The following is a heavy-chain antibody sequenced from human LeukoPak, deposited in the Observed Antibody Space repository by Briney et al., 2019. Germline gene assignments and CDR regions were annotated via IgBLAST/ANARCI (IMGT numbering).Heavy chain of an antibody. D-gene: IGHD7-27*01. CDR3: ARDLSGDWYFDL. CDR1: GFTFSIYA. CDR2: ISGRGEHT. Sequence: GGPPRLSCAASGFTFSIYAMNWVRQAPGKGLEWVSVISGRGEHTYYADSVKGRFTISRDNSNNTLYLQMNSLRAEDAAVYYCARDLSGDWYFDLWGRGTLVTVSS. J-gene: IGHJ2*01. V-gene: IGHV3-23*01.